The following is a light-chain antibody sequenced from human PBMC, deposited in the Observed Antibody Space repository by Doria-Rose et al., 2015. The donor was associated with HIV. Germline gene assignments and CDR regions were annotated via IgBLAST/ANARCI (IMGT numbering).Light chain of an antibody. Sequence: EIVMTQSPGTLSLSTGEGATLSCRASQSFSSTYLAWYQQKPGQAPGLLIYDGSTRATGIPDRFSASGSGTDFTLTINRLEPEDFALYYCHQYGTSWTFGQGTKVEI. V-gene: IGKV3-20*01. J-gene: IGKJ1*01. CDR3: HQYGTSWT. CDR1: QSFSSTY. CDR2: DGS.